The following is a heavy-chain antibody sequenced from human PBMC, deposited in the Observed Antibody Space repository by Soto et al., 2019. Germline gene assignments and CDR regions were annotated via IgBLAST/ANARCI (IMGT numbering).Heavy chain of an antibody. V-gene: IGHV3-30*18. J-gene: IGHJ4*02. D-gene: IGHD3-3*01. CDR1: GFTFAHYA. CDR2: MSHDENRK. CDR3: ANDYDFWSASVNPYFDS. Sequence: GGSLRLSCAASGFTFAHYAMHWVRHSPGKGLEWVAFMSHDENRKLYSDSVKGRFTISRDNSKSTLYLQMSRLRAEDTAVYYCANDYDFWSASVNPYFDSWGLGTLVTVAS.